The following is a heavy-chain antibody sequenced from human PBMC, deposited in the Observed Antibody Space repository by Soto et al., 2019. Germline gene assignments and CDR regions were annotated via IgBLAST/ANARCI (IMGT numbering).Heavy chain of an antibody. D-gene: IGHD3-3*01. V-gene: IGHV1-2*02. Sequence: ASVQVSCKASGYTFTGYYMHWVRQAPGQGLEWMGWINPNSGGTNYAQKFQGRVTMTRDTSISTAYMELSRLRSDDTAVYYCARGPNVLRFLEWSHYYYYYGMDVWGQGTTVTVSS. CDR1: GYTFTGYY. J-gene: IGHJ6*02. CDR3: ARGPNVLRFLEWSHYYYYYGMDV. CDR2: INPNSGGT.